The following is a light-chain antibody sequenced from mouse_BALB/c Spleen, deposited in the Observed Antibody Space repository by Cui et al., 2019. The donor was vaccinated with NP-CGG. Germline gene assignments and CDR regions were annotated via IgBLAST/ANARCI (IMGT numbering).Light chain of an antibody. CDR3: ALWYSNHWV. CDR1: TGAVTTSNY. Sequence: QAVFTQESAPTTSPGETVTLTCRSSTGAVTTSNYANWVQEKPDHLFTGLIGGTNNRAPGVPARFSGSLIGDKAALIITGAQTEDEAIYFCALWYSNHWVFGGGTKLTVL. V-gene: IGLV1*01. J-gene: IGLJ1*01. CDR2: GTN.